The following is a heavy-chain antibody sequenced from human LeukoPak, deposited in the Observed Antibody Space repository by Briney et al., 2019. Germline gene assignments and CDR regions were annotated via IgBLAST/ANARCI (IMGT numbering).Heavy chain of an antibody. CDR1: GDSFSDYY. V-gene: IGHV4-34*01. D-gene: IGHD3-10*01. CDR2: INHSGTT. Sequence: SETLSLTCAVYGDSFSDYYWSWIHQPPGKGPEWIGEINHSGTTNSHPSLKSRVTISADTSKNQVSLKLASVTAADTAVYYCAGEEAAQDFDAFHIWGQGTMVTVSS. CDR3: AGEEAAQDFDAFHI. J-gene: IGHJ3*02.